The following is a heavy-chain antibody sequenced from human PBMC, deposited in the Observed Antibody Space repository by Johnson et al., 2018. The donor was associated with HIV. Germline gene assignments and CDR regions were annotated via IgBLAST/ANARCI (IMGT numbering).Heavy chain of an antibody. Sequence: VQLVESGGGLVQPGGSLRLSCAASGFTFNDYAMHWVRQTPGKGLEWVAGISWKSDTIGYADSVKGRFTISRDNAKNSLYLQMNSLIAEDTAVYFCAKVHIAARWSDAFVIWGQGTMVTVSA. J-gene: IGHJ3*02. D-gene: IGHD6-6*01. CDR2: ISWKSDTI. CDR3: AKVHIAARWSDAFVI. V-gene: IGHV3-9*01. CDR1: GFTFNDYA.